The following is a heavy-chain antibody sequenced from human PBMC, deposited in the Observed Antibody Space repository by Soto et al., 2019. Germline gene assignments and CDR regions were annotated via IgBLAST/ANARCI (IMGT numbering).Heavy chain of an antibody. CDR1: GYTFTSYY. CDR2: ISANNGNT. D-gene: IGHD4-17*01. CDR3: ARDKTPYGDFDWFDP. V-gene: IGHV1-18*04. Sequence: ASVKVSCKASGYTFTSYYMHWVRQTPGQGLEWMGIISANNGNTNYAQKLQGRVTMTTDTSTSTAYMELRSLRSDDTAVYYCARDKTPYGDFDWFDPWGQGTLVTVSS. J-gene: IGHJ5*02.